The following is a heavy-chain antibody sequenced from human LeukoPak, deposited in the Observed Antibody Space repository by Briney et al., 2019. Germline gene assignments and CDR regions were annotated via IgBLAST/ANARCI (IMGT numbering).Heavy chain of an antibody. J-gene: IGHJ5*02. V-gene: IGHV3-30-3*01. CDR2: ISYDGSNK. CDR1: GFTFSSYA. D-gene: IGHD4-17*01. CDR3: VRGVATVTTGRSSYNWFDP. Sequence: QPGRSLRLSCAASGFTFSSYAMHWVRQAPGKGLEWVAVISYDGSNKYYADSVKGRFTISRDNSKNTLYLQMNSLRAEDTAVYYCVRGVATVTTGRSSYNWFDPWGQGTLVTVSS.